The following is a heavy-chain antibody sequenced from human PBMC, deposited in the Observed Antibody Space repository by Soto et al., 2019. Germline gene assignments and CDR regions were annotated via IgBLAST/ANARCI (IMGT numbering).Heavy chain of an antibody. V-gene: IGHV4-39*01. D-gene: IGHD1-26*01. J-gene: IGHJ5*02. CDR3: ATQEVGGSYVYTFDP. Sequence: QQQRQESGPGLVKPSETLSLTCTVSGGSISSSNYYWGWIRQPPGKGLEWIGSIYYSGSTYYNPSLKSRVTISVDTSKNQFSLKLSSVTAADTAVYYCATQEVGGSYVYTFDPWGQGTLVTVSS. CDR1: GGSISSSNYY. CDR2: IYYSGST.